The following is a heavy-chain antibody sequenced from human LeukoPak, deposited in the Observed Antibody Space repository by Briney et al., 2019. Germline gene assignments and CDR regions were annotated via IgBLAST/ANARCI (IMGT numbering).Heavy chain of an antibody. J-gene: IGHJ6*04. V-gene: IGHV3-7*01. CDR2: IKQDGSEK. CDR1: GFTFSTFW. Sequence: GGALILPCAASGFTFSTFWMSWVRQPPGKGVEGVANIKQDGSEKYYVESVKGRFTISRDNATNSLYLQLNSLRAEDTAVYYGAELGITMIGGVWGKGTTVTISS. CDR3: AELGITMIGGV. D-gene: IGHD3-10*02.